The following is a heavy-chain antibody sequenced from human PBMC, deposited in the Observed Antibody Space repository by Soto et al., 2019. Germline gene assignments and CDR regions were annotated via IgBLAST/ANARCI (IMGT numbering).Heavy chain of an antibody. CDR3: AIQNKIFGVARGFDP. Sequence: LGESLKISCKGSGYSFTNYWIGWVRQMPGKGLEWMGIIYPGDSDTTYSPSFQGQVTISVDKSISTAYLQWDSLKASDTAMYYCAIQNKIFGVARGFDPWGQGTLVTVSS. D-gene: IGHD3-3*01. CDR2: IYPGDSDT. CDR1: GYSFTNYW. J-gene: IGHJ5*02. V-gene: IGHV5-51*01.